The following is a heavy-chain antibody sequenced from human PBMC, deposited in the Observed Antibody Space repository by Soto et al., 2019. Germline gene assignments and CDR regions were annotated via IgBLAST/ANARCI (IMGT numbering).Heavy chain of an antibody. CDR1: GFTVSSNY. CDR2: IYSGGST. D-gene: IGHD4-4*01. V-gene: IGHV3-66*01. CDR3: ARDSNYVGAFDI. Sequence: GGSLRLSCAASGFTVSSNYMSWVRQAPGKGLEWVSAIYSGGSTYYADSVKGRFTISRDNSKNTLYLQMNSLRAEDTALYYCARDSNYVGAFDIWGQGTMVTVSS. J-gene: IGHJ3*02.